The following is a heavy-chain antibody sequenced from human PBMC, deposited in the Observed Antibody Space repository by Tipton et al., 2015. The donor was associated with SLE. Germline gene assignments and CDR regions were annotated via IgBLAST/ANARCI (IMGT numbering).Heavy chain of an antibody. CDR2: IYNSGGT. CDR3: ARGGVGGYDYFDY. V-gene: IGHV4-31*03. CDR1: GGSISTGGYC. J-gene: IGHJ4*02. D-gene: IGHD5-12*01. Sequence: TLSLTCTVSGGSISTGGYCWSWIRQHPGKGLEWIGYIYNSGGTDYNPSLKSRVTISADTSKNHFSLNLSSVTAADTAVYYCARGGVGGYDYFDYWGQGALVTVSS.